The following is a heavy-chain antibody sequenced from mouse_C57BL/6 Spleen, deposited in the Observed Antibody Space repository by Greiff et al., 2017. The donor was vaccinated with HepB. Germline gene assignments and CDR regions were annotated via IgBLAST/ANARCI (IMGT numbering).Heavy chain of an antibody. J-gene: IGHJ2*01. CDR3: TRRSLFITTVEGYFDY. CDR1: GYTFTDYE. V-gene: IGHV1-15*01. Sequence: LQESGAELVRPGASVTLSCKASGYTFTDYEMHWVKQTPVHGLEWIGAIDPETGGTAYNQKFKGKAILTADKSSSTAYMELRSLTSEDSAVYYCTRRSLFITTVEGYFDYWGQGTTLTVSS. D-gene: IGHD1-1*01. CDR2: IDPETGGT.